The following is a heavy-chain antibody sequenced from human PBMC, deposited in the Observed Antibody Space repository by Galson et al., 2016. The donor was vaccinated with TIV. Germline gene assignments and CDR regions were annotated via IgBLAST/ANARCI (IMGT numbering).Heavy chain of an antibody. D-gene: IGHD3/OR15-3a*01. CDR1: GGSISSGIHH. CDR2: IYTNVNA. V-gene: IGHV4-61*02. Sequence: ILSLTCTVSGGSISSGIHHWSWIRQPAGKGLEWIGRIYTNVNANYNPSLASRVTFSIDTSKNQFSLKLVSVNAADTAGYYCARANYDFWSTSFAHWFDSWGQGTLVTVSS. CDR3: ARANYDFWSTSFAHWFDS. J-gene: IGHJ5*01.